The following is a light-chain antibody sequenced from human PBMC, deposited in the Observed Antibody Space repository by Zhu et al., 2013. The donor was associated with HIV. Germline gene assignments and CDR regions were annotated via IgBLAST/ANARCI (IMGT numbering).Light chain of an antibody. V-gene: IGLV1-47*01. CDR2: GND. J-gene: IGLJ2*01. CDR1: SSNIGTNY. Sequence: QSVLTQPPSASGTPGQRVTISCSGSSSNIGTNYVYWYQQLPGTAPKLLIYGNDRRPSGVPDRFSGSKSGTSASLAISGLQAEDEADYYCSSYTSSSTVLFGGGTKLTVV. CDR3: SSYTSSSTVL.